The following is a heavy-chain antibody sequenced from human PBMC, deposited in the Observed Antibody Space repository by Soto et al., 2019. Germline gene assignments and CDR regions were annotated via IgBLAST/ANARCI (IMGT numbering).Heavy chain of an antibody. D-gene: IGHD6-13*01. J-gene: IGHJ4*02. Sequence: APGQGLEGMGITNPSGGSTSYAQKFQGRVTMTRDTSTSTVYMELSSLRSEDTAVYYCARDEFGIAAVDYWRQGTLVTVSS. CDR3: ARDEFGIAAVDY. CDR2: TNPSGGST. V-gene: IGHV1-46*01.